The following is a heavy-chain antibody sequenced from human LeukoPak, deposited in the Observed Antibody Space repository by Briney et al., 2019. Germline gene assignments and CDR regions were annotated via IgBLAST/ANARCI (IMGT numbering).Heavy chain of an antibody. CDR3: ARLSGYDSSGDGLDY. CDR2: INHSGST. Sequence: TSETLSLTCAVYGGSFSGYYWSWIRQPPGKGLEWIGEINHSGSTNYNPSLKSRVTISVDTSKNQFSLKLSSVTAADTAVYYCARLSGYDSSGDGLDYWGQGTLVTVSS. V-gene: IGHV4-34*01. J-gene: IGHJ4*02. D-gene: IGHD3-22*01. CDR1: GGSFSGYY.